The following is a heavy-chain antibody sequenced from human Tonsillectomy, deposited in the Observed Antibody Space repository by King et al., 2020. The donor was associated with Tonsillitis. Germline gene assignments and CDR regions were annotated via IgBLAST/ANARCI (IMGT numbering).Heavy chain of an antibody. Sequence: VQLVESGGGLVQPGGSLRLSCAASGFTFSSFWLSWFRQAPGKVLECVANIKHDGSEKYYVDSVKGRFTISRGNAKNSLYLQMNSLRAEDTAVYYCTRDPVRRFDYWGQGTLVTVSS. CDR1: GFTFSSFW. V-gene: IGHV3-7*03. D-gene: IGHD3-10*01. J-gene: IGHJ4*02. CDR2: IKHDGSEK. CDR3: TRDPVRRFDY.